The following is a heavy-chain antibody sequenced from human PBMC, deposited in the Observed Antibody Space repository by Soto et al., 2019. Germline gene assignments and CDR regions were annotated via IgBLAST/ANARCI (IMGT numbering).Heavy chain of an antibody. CDR3: ATDPLKYDSSWYVDWWLYP. J-gene: IGHJ5*02. CDR1: GFTFSSYW. CDR2: ISGSGGST. D-gene: IGHD6-13*01. Sequence: GGSLRLSCAASGFTFSSYWMNWVRQAPGRGLEWVSNISGSGGSTYYADSVRGRFTISRDNSKNTVYLQMNGLRVEDTAVYYCATDPLKYDSSWYVDWWLYPWGQGTLVTVSS. V-gene: IGHV3-23*01.